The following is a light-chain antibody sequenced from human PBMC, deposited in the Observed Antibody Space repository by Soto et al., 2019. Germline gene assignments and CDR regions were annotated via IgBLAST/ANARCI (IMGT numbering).Light chain of an antibody. Sequence: QSVLTQPPSVSAAPGQKVTISCSGSTSNIGNNYVSWYQQFPGTAPKLLIYDNNKRPSGIPDRFSDSRSGTSATLAISGLQSEDEADYYCATWDDSLNGPVFGGGTQLTVL. CDR1: TSNIGNNY. CDR3: ATWDDSLNGPV. V-gene: IGLV1-51*01. J-gene: IGLJ7*01. CDR2: DNN.